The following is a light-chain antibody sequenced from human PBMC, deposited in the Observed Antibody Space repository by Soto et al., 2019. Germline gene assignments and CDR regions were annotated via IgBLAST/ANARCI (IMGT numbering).Light chain of an antibody. CDR2: GAS. Sequence: IVLTQSPGTLSLSPGERATLSCRASQSISSDYLAWYQQKPGQAPRLLMYGASYRATDFRDRFSCSGSGTDFTLTISRLEPEDFAVYYCHCQKYDDSPVYTFGQGTKLEIK. CDR1: QSISSDY. J-gene: IGKJ2*01. V-gene: IGKV3-20*01. CDR3: HCQKYDDSPVYT.